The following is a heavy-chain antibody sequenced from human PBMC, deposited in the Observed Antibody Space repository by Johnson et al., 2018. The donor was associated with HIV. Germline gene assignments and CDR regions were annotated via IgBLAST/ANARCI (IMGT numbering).Heavy chain of an antibody. J-gene: IGHJ3*02. CDR2: ISYDGSNK. CDR1: GFTFSSYA. D-gene: IGHD3-10*01. CDR3: ARDVGLWFGELRSWDAFDI. Sequence: QVQLVESGGGVVQAGRSLRLSCAASGFTFSSYAMHWVRQAPGKGLEWVAIISYDGSNKYYADSVKGRFTISRDNSKNTLYLQMKSLRDEDTALYYCARDVGLWFGELRSWDAFDIWGQGTTVTVSS. V-gene: IGHV3-30*04.